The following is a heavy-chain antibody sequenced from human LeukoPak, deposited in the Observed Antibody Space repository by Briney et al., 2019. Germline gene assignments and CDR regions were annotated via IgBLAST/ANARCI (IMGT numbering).Heavy chain of an antibody. D-gene: IGHD1-1*01. CDR2: IYYSGST. J-gene: IGHJ5*02. CDR3: ARGGRPKGYWNDEDWFDP. CDR1: GGSISSSSYY. Sequence: SETLSLTCTVSGGSISSSSYYWGWIRQPPGKGLEWIGSIYYSGSTYYNPSLKSRVTISVDTSKNQFSLKLSSVTAADTAVYYCARGGRPKGYWNDEDWFDPWGQGTLVTVSS. V-gene: IGHV4-39*01.